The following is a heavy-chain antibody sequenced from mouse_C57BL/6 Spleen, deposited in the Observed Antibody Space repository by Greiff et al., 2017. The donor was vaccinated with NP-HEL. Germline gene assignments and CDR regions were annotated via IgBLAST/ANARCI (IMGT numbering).Heavy chain of an antibody. J-gene: IGHJ3*01. CDR2: IYPGDGDT. CDR3: ARGGDGDPWFAY. CDR1: GYAFSSYW. D-gene: IGHD2-13*01. Sequence: VKLLESGAELVKPGASVKISCKASGYAFSSYWMNWVKQRPGKGLEWIGQIYPGDGDTNYNGKFKGKATLTADKSSSTAYMQLSSLTSEYSAVYFCARGGDGDPWFAYWGQGTLVTVSA. V-gene: IGHV1-80*01.